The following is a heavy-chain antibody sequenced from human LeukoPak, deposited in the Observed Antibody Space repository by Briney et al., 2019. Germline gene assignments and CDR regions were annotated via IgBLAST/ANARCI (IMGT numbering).Heavy chain of an antibody. Sequence: GASVKVSCKASGGTFSSYAISWVRQAPGQGLEWMGGIIPIFGTANYAQKFQGRVTITTDESTSTAYMELSSLRSEDMAVYYCARDPGQLLWFGELRSWGQGTLVTVSS. D-gene: IGHD3-10*01. J-gene: IGHJ4*02. CDR3: ARDPGQLLWFGELRS. CDR2: IIPIFGTA. V-gene: IGHV1-69*05. CDR1: GGTFSSYA.